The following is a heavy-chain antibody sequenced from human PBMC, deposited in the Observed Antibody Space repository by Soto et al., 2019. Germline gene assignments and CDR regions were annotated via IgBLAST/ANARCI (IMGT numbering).Heavy chain of an antibody. CDR1: GYIIKNYW. J-gene: IGHJ6*04. Sequence: GESLKISCKASGYIIKNYWIGWVRQLPEQGLEWMGIIFPDDYDSRYSPSFHGHATITVDKSISTSYVQWSRLKASASTIYYCFRGGFTSRTFDDWGEGTTVTVYS. D-gene: IGHD3-16*01. CDR3: FRGGFTSRTFDD. V-gene: IGHV5-51*01. CDR2: IFPDDYDS.